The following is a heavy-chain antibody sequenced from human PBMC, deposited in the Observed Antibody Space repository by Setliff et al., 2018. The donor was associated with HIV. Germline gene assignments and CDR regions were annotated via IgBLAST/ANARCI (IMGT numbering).Heavy chain of an antibody. J-gene: IGHJ4*02. CDR3: AGSILTGYYTFGADY. D-gene: IGHD3-9*01. CDR2: VDPEDGET. V-gene: IGHV1-69*05. Sequence: SVKVSCKASGGTFSSYAISWVRQAPGKGLEWMGLVDPEDGETIYAEKFQGRVTITTDESTTTAYMELSSLRSEDTALYYCAGSILTGYYTFGADYWGQGTLVTVSS. CDR1: GGTFSSYA.